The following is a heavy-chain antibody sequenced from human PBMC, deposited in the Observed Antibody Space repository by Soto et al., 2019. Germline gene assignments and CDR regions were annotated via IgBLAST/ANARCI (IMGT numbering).Heavy chain of an antibody. V-gene: IGHV1-69*12. CDR1: GGTFSSYA. Sequence: QVQLVQSGAEVKKPGSSVKVSCKASGGTFSSYAISWVRQAPGQGLEWMGGIIPIFGTANYAQKFQGRVTITADESTGTAYMELGSLRSEDTAVYYCARDEYCISTSCSWFDPWGQGTLVTVSS. CDR3: ARDEYCISTSCSWFDP. D-gene: IGHD2-2*01. J-gene: IGHJ5*02. CDR2: IIPIFGTA.